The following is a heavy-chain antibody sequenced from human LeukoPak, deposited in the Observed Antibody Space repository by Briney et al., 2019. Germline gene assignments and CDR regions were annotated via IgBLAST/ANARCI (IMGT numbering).Heavy chain of an antibody. D-gene: IGHD5-12*01. CDR3: ARGGVADY. J-gene: IGHJ4*02. CDR1: GGSFSGYY. V-gene: IGHV4-34*01. CDR2: INHSGST. Sequence: SETLSLTCAVYGGSFSGYYWSWIRQPPGKGLEWIGEINHSGSTNYNPSLKSRVIISVDTSKNQFSLKLSSVTAADTAVYYCARGGVADYWGQGTLVTVSS.